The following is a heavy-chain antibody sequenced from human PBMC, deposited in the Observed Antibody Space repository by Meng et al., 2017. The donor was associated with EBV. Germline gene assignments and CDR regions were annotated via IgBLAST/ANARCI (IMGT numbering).Heavy chain of an antibody. J-gene: IGHJ4*02. V-gene: IGHV1-2*06. Sequence: QVQSVQCGGGVKKPGASVKVTCKASGSTFTGYYMHWVRQAPGQGLEWMGRINPNSGGTNYAQKFQGRVTMTRDTSISTAYMELSRLRSDDTAVYYCARVGIAVAGTGDYWGQGTLVTVSS. CDR3: ARVGIAVAGTGDY. CDR2: INPNSGGT. CDR1: GSTFTGYY. D-gene: IGHD6-19*01.